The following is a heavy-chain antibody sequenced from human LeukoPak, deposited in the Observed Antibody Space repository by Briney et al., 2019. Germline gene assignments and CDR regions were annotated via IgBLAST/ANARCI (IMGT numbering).Heavy chain of an antibody. Sequence: PSETLSLTCTVSGGSISSHYWSWIRQPPGKGLEWIGYIYYSGSTNYKPSLKSRVTISVDTSKNQFSLKLTSVTAADTAVYYCAREGYSSTPLDPWGQGTLVTVSS. CDR2: IYYSGST. CDR1: GGSISSHY. D-gene: IGHD6-13*01. V-gene: IGHV4-59*11. CDR3: AREGYSSTPLDP. J-gene: IGHJ5*02.